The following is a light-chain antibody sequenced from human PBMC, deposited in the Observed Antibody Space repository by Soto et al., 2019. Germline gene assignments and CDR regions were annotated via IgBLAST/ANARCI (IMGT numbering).Light chain of an antibody. Sequence: EIVLTQSPATLSLSPGERATLSCRASQSVSSYLAWYQQKPGQAPRLLIYDASNRATGIPARFSGSGSGTDFNLTISSLEPEDFAVYYCQQRLTFGGGTKVEIK. CDR2: DAS. V-gene: IGKV3-11*01. CDR3: QQRLT. J-gene: IGKJ4*01. CDR1: QSVSSY.